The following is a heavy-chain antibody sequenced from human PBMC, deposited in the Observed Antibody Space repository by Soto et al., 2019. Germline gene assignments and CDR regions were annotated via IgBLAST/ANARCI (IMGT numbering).Heavy chain of an antibody. V-gene: IGHV3-30*18. CDR3: VNGGRKWLGTSGCDY. CDR2: VSHDGRNT. J-gene: IGHJ4*02. CDR1: GFTFSDYA. D-gene: IGHD6-19*01. Sequence: VQLVESGGGVVQPGRSLRLSCAASGFTFSDYAMHWVRQAPGKGLEWVAVVSHDGRNTHYADSVEGRFTISRDSSKNTASMALTMQMAEHRAVDSCVNGGRKWLGTSGCDYWGQGALVTVSS.